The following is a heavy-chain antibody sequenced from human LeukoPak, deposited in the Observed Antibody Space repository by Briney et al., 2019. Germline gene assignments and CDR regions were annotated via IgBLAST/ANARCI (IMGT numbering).Heavy chain of an antibody. J-gene: IGHJ6*03. CDR2: IYYSGST. D-gene: IGHD2-2*01. CDR1: GGSISSYY. CDR3: AREGAVVVVPASANYYYYYMDV. V-gene: IGHV4-59*01. Sequence: SETLSLTCTVSGGSISSYYWSWIRQPPGKGLAWIGYIYYSGSTNYNPSLKSRVTISVDTSKNQFSLKLSSVTAADTAVYYCAREGAVVVVPASANYYYYYMDVWGKGTTVTVSS.